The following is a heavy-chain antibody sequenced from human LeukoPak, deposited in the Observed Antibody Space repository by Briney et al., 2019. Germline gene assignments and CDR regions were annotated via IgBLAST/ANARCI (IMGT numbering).Heavy chain of an antibody. CDR3: ARGGQSYDSSGHEKFDY. J-gene: IGHJ4*02. CDR1: GGSISSYY. CDR2: IYTSGST. V-gene: IGHV4-4*07. Sequence: SETLSLTCTVSGGSISSYYWSWIRQPAGKGLEWIGRIYTSGSTNYNPSLKSRVTMSVDTSKNQFSLKLSSVTAADTAVYYCARGGQSYDSSGHEKFDYWGQGTLVTVSS. D-gene: IGHD3-22*01.